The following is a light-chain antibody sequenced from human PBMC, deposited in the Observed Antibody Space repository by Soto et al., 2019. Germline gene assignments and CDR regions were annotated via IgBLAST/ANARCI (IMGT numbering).Light chain of an antibody. CDR2: TTS. V-gene: IGKV1-5*01. J-gene: IGKJ1*01. Sequence: DIQMTQSPSSLSASVGDRVTITCRASQSISNSLNWYQQKPGKAPDLLIYTTSILETAVPSRFSGNGSGTEFTLTISSLQPGDFATYYCQQYNSYSFGQGSRVEIK. CDR1: QSISNS. CDR3: QQYNSYS.